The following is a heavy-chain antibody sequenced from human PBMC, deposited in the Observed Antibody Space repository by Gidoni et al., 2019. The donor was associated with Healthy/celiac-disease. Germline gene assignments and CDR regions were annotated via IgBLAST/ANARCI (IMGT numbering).Heavy chain of an antibody. CDR3: ARHGATTGRAGNFDY. D-gene: IGHD1-26*01. CDR1: GGSISSYY. CDR2: IYYSGST. V-gene: IGHV4-59*01. J-gene: IGHJ4*02. Sequence: QVQLQESGPGLVKPSETLSLTCTVSGGSISSYYWSWIRQPPGKGLEWIGYIYYSGSTNYNPSLKSRVTISVDTSKNQFSLKLSSVTAADTAVYYCARHGATTGRAGNFDYWGQGTLVTVSS.